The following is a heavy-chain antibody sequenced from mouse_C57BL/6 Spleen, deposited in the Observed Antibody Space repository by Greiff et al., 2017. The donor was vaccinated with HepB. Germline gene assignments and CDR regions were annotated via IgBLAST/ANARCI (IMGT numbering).Heavy chain of an antibody. CDR1: GYSITSGYY. CDR3: ARDGIPFAY. D-gene: IGHD1-1*02. J-gene: IGHJ3*01. CDR2: ISYDGSN. Sequence: EVKLMESGPGLVKPSQSLSLTCSVTGYSITSGYYWNWIRQFPGNKLEWMGYISYDGSNNYNPSLKNRISITRDTSKNQFFLKLNSVTTEDTATYYCARDGIPFAYWGQGTLVTVSA. V-gene: IGHV3-6*01.